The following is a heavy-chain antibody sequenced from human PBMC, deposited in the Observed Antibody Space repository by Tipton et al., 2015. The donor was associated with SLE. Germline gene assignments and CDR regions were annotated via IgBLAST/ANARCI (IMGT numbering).Heavy chain of an antibody. D-gene: IGHD1-1*01. V-gene: IGHV3-33*08. CDR3: ARDGGTLEFFDY. Sequence: SLRLSCAASGFTFSSYSMNWVRQAPGKGLEWVAVIWYDGSNKYYADSVKGRFTISRDNSKNTLYLQMNSLRAEDTAVYYCARDGGTLEFFDYWGQGTLVTVSS. CDR2: IWYDGSNK. CDR1: GFTFSSYS. J-gene: IGHJ4*02.